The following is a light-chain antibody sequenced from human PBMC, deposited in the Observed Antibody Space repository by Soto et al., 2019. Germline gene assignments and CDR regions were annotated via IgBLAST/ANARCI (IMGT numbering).Light chain of an antibody. V-gene: IGLV1-40*01. CDR3: QSYDSSLRGSRV. CDR2: LNS. J-gene: IGLJ1*01. CDR1: SSNIGAGYD. Sequence: QSVLTQPPSVSGAPGQRVTISCTGSSSNIGAGYDVHWYQQLPGTAPKLLIYLNSNRPSGVPDRFPGSKSGTSASLAITGLQAEDEADYYCQSYDSSLRGSRVFGTGTKVTVL.